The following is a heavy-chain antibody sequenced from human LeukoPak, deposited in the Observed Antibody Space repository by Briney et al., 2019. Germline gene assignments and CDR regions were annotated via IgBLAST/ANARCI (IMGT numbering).Heavy chain of an antibody. V-gene: IGHV4-39*01. CDR2: IYYSGST. J-gene: IGHJ6*03. Sequence: SETLSLTCTVSGGSISSSSYYWGWIRQPPGKGLEWIGSIYYSGSTYYNPSLKSRVTISVDTSKNQFSLKLRSVTAADTAVYSCASPGYSYGYAYGDRLYPGSYHYMDVWGKGTTVTVSS. CDR3: ASPGYSYGYAYGDRLYPGSYHYMDV. CDR1: GGSISSSSYY. D-gene: IGHD5-18*01.